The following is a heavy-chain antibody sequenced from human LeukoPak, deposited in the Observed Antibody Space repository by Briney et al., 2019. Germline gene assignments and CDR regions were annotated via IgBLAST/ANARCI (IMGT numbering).Heavy chain of an antibody. CDR1: GFTFSDYA. J-gene: IGHJ4*02. Sequence: GGSLRLSCAASGFTFSDYAMHWVRQAPGKGLEWVSAISGSGGSTDYADSVRGRFTISRDNSKNTLYLQMNSLRAEDTAVYYCAKKRQGLEWLLPYYFDYWGQGTLVTVSS. D-gene: IGHD3-3*01. CDR3: AKKRQGLEWLLPYYFDY. V-gene: IGHV3-23*01. CDR2: ISGSGGST.